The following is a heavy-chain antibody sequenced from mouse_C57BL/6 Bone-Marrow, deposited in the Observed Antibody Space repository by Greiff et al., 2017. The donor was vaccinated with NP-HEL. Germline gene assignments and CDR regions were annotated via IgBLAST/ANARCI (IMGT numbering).Heavy chain of an antibody. CDR3: ARNWGFYYYGSSYEAMDY. J-gene: IGHJ4*01. D-gene: IGHD1-1*01. CDR2: IWTGGGT. Sequence: VQGVESGPGLVAPSQSLSITCTVFGFSLTSYAISWVRQPPGKGLEWLGVIWTGGGTNYNSALKSRLSISKDNSKSQVFLKMNSLQTDDTARYYCARNWGFYYYGSSYEAMDYWGQGTSVTVSS. CDR1: GFSLTSYA. V-gene: IGHV2-9-1*01.